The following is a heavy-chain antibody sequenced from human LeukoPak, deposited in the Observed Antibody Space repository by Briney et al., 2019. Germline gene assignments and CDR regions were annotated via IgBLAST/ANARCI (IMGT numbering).Heavy chain of an antibody. Sequence: PSETLSLTCSVSGGSISSYYWSWIRQPPGKGPEWIGYIYYSGSTNYNPSLKSRVTISVDTSKNQFSLKLTSVTAADTAVYYCARGLLDGYTHPVAFDIWGQGTMVTVSS. CDR3: ARGLLDGYTHPVAFDI. J-gene: IGHJ3*02. D-gene: IGHD5-24*01. V-gene: IGHV4-59*01. CDR1: GGSISSYY. CDR2: IYYSGST.